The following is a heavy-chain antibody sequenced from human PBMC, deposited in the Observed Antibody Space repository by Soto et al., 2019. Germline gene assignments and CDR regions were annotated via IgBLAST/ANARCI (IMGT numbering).Heavy chain of an antibody. CDR3: ARADDSSSSLLIHYYSYYMDV. CDR1: GYTFTSYG. Sequence: ASVKVSCKASGYTFTSYGISWVRQAPGQGLEWIGWISAYNGNTNYAQKLQGRVTMTTDTSTSTAYMELRSLRSDDTAVYYCARADDSSSSLLIHYYSYYMDVLGKGTTLTVSS. V-gene: IGHV1-18*01. D-gene: IGHD6-13*01. CDR2: ISAYNGNT. J-gene: IGHJ6*03.